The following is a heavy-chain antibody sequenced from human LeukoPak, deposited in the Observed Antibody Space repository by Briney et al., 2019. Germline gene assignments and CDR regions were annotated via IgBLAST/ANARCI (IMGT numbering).Heavy chain of an antibody. Sequence: PGGSLRLSCAASGSYWMHWVRQASGKGLVWVSHINSDGSWTSYADSVKGRFTISKDNAKNTVYLQMNNLRAEDTAVYYCVSFXETYWGRXTLVTVSS. CDR3: VSFXETY. CDR2: INSDGSWT. CDR1: GSYW. V-gene: IGHV3-74*01. J-gene: IGHJ4*02.